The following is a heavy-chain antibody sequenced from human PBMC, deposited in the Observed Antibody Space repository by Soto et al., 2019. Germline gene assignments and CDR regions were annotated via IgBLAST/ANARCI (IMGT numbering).Heavy chain of an antibody. J-gene: IGHJ4*02. D-gene: IGHD2-21*02. CDR3: ARMTFDYYFDY. V-gene: IGHV4-59*01. Sequence: QVKLQESGPGLVKPSETLSLTCTVSGGSISSYYWRWIRQPPGKGLEWLGYIYYSGSTNYNPSLNRRVTISVDTSKNKFSMKLSSVTAADTAVYYCARMTFDYYFDYWGQGTLVTVSS. CDR2: IYYSGST. CDR1: GGSISSYY.